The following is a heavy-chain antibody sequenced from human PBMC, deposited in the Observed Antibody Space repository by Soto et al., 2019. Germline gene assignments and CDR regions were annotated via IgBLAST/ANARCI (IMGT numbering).Heavy chain of an antibody. CDR2: TSYRSKWFN. J-gene: IGHJ4*02. V-gene: IGHV6-1*01. CDR1: GDSVSSNTAA. D-gene: IGHD3-10*01. Sequence: SQTLSLTCAIPGDSVSSNTAAWNWIRQSPSRGLEWLGRTSYRSKWFNNYALSVNSRITINPDTSKNQFSLQLNSVTPEDTAVYYCARGFSAGKGSPPDYWGQGTLVTVSS. CDR3: ARGFSAGKGSPPDY.